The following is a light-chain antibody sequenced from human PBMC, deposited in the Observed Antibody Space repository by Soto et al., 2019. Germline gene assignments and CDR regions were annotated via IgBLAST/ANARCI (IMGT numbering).Light chain of an antibody. J-gene: IGLJ1*01. Sequence: QSVLTQPASVYGSPGQSITISCTGTSSVVGGYNYVSWYQQHPGKAPNLLIYDVRNRPSGVSNRFSGSKSVNTASLTISGLQAEDEADYYCSSYTTISTYVFGTGTKVTVL. CDR1: SSVVGGYNY. CDR3: SSYTTISTYV. V-gene: IGLV2-14*01. CDR2: DVR.